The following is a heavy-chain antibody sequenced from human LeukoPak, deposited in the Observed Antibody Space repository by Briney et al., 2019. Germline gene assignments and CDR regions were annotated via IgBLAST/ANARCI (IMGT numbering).Heavy chain of an antibody. CDR3: ARAGYCSGGSCYGVDY. CDR2: INQDASEK. CDR1: GFTFSGSS. J-gene: IGHJ4*02. V-gene: IGHV3-7*02. Sequence: GGPLRLSCAGSGFTFSGSSMHWVHQAPGKGLEWVANINQDASEKYYVDSVKGRFTISRDNDKNSLYLQMNSLRAEDTAVYYCARAGYCSGGSCYGVDYWGQGTLVTVSS. D-gene: IGHD2-15*01.